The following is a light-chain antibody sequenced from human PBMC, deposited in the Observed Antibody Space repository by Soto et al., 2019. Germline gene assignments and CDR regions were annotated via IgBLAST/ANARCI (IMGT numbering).Light chain of an antibody. CDR1: SSDVGGYDY. J-gene: IGLJ2*01. CDR2: EVS. CDR3: CSYTGSLTLL. Sequence: QSALTQPASVSGSPGQSITISGTGSSSDVGGYDYVSWYQQHPGKAPKLMIYEVSNRPSGVSNRFSGSKSGNTASLTISGLQAEDDADYYCCSYTGSLTLLFGGGTKFTVL. V-gene: IGLV2-14*01.